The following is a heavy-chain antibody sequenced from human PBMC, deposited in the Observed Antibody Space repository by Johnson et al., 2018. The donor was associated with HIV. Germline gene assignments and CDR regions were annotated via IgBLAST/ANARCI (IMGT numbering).Heavy chain of an antibody. Sequence: VQLVESGGGVVQPGKSLTLSCVGSGLSFSNFGIHWVRQAPGKGLEWVSGISWNSGSIGYADSVKGRFTISRDNSEKTLYLQMNSLRDEDTAVYYCTRGGPYRNSNFVFDIWGQGTLVTVSS. J-gene: IGHJ3*02. CDR3: TRGGPYRNSNFVFDI. D-gene: IGHD4-11*01. CDR2: ISWNSGSI. CDR1: GLSFSNFG. V-gene: IGHV3-9*01.